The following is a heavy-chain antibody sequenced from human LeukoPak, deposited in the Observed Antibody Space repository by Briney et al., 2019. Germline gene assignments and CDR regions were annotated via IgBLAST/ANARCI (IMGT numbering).Heavy chain of an antibody. Sequence: PGGSLRLSCAASGFTVSSNYMSWVRQAPGKGLEWVSGISWNSGSIGYADSVKGRFTISRDNAKNSLYLQMNSLRAEDTALYYCAKGPYYYDSSGYLDYWGQGTLVTVSS. V-gene: IGHV3-9*01. D-gene: IGHD3-22*01. CDR3: AKGPYYYDSSGYLDY. CDR1: GFTVSSNY. CDR2: ISWNSGSI. J-gene: IGHJ4*02.